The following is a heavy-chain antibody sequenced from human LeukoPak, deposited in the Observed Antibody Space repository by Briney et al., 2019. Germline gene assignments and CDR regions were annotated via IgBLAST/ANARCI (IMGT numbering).Heavy chain of an antibody. Sequence: GGSLRISCAASGFTFSSYWMNWVRQAPGKGLVWVSRIASDGSSTTYADSVKGRFTISRDIAKNTLYLQMNSLRAEDTGVYYCAKDHYWSIDYWGRGTLVTVSS. CDR3: AKDHYWSIDY. J-gene: IGHJ4*02. CDR1: GFTFSSYW. V-gene: IGHV3-74*01. CDR2: IASDGSST. D-gene: IGHD3-3*01.